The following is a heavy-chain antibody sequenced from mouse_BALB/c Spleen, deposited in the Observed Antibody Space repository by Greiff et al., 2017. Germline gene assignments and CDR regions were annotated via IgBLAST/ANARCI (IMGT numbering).Heavy chain of an antibody. J-gene: IGHJ3*01. D-gene: IGHD1-1*01. V-gene: IGHV5-6-4*01. Sequence: EVKLQESGGGLVKPGGSLKLSCAASGFTFSSYTMSWVRQTPEKRLEWVATISSGGSYTYYPDSVKGRFTISRDNAKNTLYLQMSSLKSEDTAMYYCTRDTTVVPFAYWGQGTLVTVSA. CDR2: ISSGGSYT. CDR3: TRDTTVVPFAY. CDR1: GFTFSSYT.